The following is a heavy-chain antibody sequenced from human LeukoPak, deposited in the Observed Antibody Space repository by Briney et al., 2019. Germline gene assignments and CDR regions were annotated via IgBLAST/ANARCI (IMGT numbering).Heavy chain of an antibody. CDR2: IYYSGST. CDR3: ARDDSGSYQY. J-gene: IGHJ4*02. D-gene: IGHD1-26*01. CDR1: GGSISSGGYY. V-gene: IGHV4-31*03. Sequence: ASETLSLTCTVSGGSISSGGYYWSWIRQHPGKGLEWIGYIYYSGSTYYNPSLKSRVTISVDTSKNQFSLKLSSVTAADTAVYYCARDDSGSYQYWGQGTLVTVSS.